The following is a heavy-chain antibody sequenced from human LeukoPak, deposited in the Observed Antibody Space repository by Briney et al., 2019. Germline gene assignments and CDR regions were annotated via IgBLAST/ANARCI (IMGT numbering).Heavy chain of an antibody. V-gene: IGHV3-23*01. Sequence: PGGSLRLSCAASGFTFSSYAMSWVRQAPGKGLEWVSLINDSGGNTYYADSVKGRFTISRDNSKNTLFLQMSSLRAEDTAVYYCAKTSAGIRGAYFDYWGQGTLVTVSS. CDR1: GFTFSSYA. J-gene: IGHJ4*02. CDR3: AKTSAGIRGAYFDY. CDR2: INDSGGNT. D-gene: IGHD1-26*01.